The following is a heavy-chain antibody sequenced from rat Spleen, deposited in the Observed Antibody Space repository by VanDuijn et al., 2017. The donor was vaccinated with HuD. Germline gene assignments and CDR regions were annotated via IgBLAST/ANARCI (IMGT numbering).Heavy chain of an antibody. D-gene: IGHD1-6*01. CDR1: GFTFTNYY. J-gene: IGHJ2*01. CDR2: ISTSGSRT. Sequence: EVQLVESGGGLVQPGRSLKLSCAASGFTFTNYYMAWVRQAPKKGLDWVATISTSGSRTYYPDSVKGQFTISRDNAKRSLYLQMNSLKSEDTATYYCARQTTDLYYVDYWGQGVMVTVSS. V-gene: IGHV5-25*01. CDR3: ARQTTDLYYVDY.